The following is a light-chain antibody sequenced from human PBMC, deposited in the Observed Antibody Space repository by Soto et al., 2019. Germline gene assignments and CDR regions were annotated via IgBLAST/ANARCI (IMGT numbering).Light chain of an antibody. CDR3: QQYHDWPWT. CDR1: QSVSSN. CDR2: GAS. V-gene: IGKV3-15*01. J-gene: IGKJ1*01. Sequence: EIVMTQSPATLSVAAGERATLSCRASQSVSSNLAWYQQKPGQAPRLLIYGASTRATGIPARFSGSGSGTEFTLTISSQQSEDFAVYYCQQYHDWPWTFGQGTKVEIK.